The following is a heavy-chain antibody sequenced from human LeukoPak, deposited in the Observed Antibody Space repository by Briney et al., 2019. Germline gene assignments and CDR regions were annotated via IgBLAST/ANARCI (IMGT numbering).Heavy chain of an antibody. V-gene: IGHV4-61*02. Sequence: SETLSLTCTVSGGSISSGSYYWSWIRQPAGKGLEWIGRIYTSGSTNYNPSLKSRVTISVDTSKNQFSLKLSSVTAADTAVYYCAAERLLLWFGELPRYYFDYWGQGTLVTVSS. J-gene: IGHJ4*02. CDR1: GGSISSGSYY. CDR2: IYTSGST. D-gene: IGHD3-10*01. CDR3: AAERLLLWFGELPRYYFDY.